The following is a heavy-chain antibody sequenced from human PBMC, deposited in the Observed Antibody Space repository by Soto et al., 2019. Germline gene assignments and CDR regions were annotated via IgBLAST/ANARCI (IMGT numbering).Heavy chain of an antibody. J-gene: IGHJ5*02. CDR2: IYYSGST. D-gene: IGHD2-2*01. CDR3: ARHGPIVVVPAAMGDWFDP. V-gene: IGHV4-59*08. CDR1: GGSISSYY. Sequence: PSETLSLTCTVSGGSISSYYWSWIRQPPGKGLEWIGYIYYSGSTNYNASLKSRVTISVDTSKNQFSLKLRSVIAADTAVYYCARHGPIVVVPAAMGDWFDPWGQGNLVTVSS.